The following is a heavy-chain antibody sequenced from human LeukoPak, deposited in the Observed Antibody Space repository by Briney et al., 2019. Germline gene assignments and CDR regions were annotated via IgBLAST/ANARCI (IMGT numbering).Heavy chain of an antibody. V-gene: IGHV3-33*01. CDR2: IWYDGSNK. Sequence: PGGSLRLSCAASGFTFRSYGMHWVRQAPGKGLEWVAVIWYDGSNKYYADSVKGRFTISRDNSKNTLYLQMNSLRAEDTAVYYCASGNGPLVSSNPLDYWGQGTLVTVSS. CDR3: ASGNGPLVSSNPLDY. D-gene: IGHD6-13*01. J-gene: IGHJ4*02. CDR1: GFTFRSYG.